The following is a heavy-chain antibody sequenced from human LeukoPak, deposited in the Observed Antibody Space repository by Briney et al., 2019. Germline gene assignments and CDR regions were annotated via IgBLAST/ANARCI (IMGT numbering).Heavy chain of an antibody. CDR3: ARDFGADYCSGGSCYSFDYYGMDV. CDR1: GFTFSSYA. V-gene: IGHV3-64*01. D-gene: IGHD2-15*01. J-gene: IGHJ6*02. CDR2: ISSNGGST. Sequence: GGSLRLSCAASGFTFSSYAMHWVRQAPGKGLEYVSAISSNGGSTYYANSVKGRFTISRDNSKNTLYLQMGSLRAEDMAVYYCARDFGADYCSGGSCYSFDYYGMDVWGQGTTVTVSS.